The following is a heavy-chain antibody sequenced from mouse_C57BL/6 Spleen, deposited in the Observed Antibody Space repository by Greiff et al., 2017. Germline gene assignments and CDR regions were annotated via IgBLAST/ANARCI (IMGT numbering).Heavy chain of an antibody. J-gene: IGHJ2*01. CDR2: IYPGSGST. CDR1: GYTFTSYW. D-gene: IGHD2-5*01. V-gene: IGHV1-55*01. Sequence: QVQLQQPGAELVKPGASVKMSCKASGYTFTSYWITWVKQRPGQGLEWIGDIYPGSGSTNYNEKFKSKATLTVATSSSTAYMQLRSLTSEDSAVYYCARGGYSTPDYWGQGTTLTVSS. CDR3: ARGGYSTPDY.